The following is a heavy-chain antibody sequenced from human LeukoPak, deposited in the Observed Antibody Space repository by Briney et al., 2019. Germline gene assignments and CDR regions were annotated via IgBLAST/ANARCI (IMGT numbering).Heavy chain of an antibody. V-gene: IGHV3-15*01. Sequence: GGSLRLSCAASGFTFSNAWMSWVRQAPGKGLEWVGRIKSKTDGGTTDYAAPVKGRFTISRDDSKNTLYLQMNSLKTEDTAVYYCARDQGNGGSYPDYWXXXTLVXVSS. CDR2: IKSKTDGGTT. CDR3: ARDQGNGGSYPDY. D-gene: IGHD2-8*01. J-gene: IGHJ4*03. CDR1: GFTFSNAW.